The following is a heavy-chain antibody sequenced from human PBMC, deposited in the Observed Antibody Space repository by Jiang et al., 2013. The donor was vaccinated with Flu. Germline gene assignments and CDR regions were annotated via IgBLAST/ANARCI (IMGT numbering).Heavy chain of an antibody. J-gene: IGHJ4*02. D-gene: IGHD6-19*01. CDR3: ARGKGSGWYGTNFDY. Sequence: VSSNSAAWNWIRQSPSRGLEWLGRTYYRSKWYNDYAVSVKSRITINPDTSKNQFSLQLNSVTPEDTAVYYCARGKGSGWYGTNFDYWGQGTLVTVSS. V-gene: IGHV6-1*01. CDR2: TYYRSKWYN. CDR1: VSSNSAA.